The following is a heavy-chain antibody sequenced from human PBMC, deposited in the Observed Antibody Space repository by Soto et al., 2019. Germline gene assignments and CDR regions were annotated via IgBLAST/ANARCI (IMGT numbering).Heavy chain of an antibody. D-gene: IGHD3-22*01. J-gene: IGHJ4*02. CDR2: IIPFLGIA. Sequence: QVQLVQSGAEVKKPGSSVKVSCKASGGTFSSYTISWVRQAPGQGLEWMGRIIPFLGIANYAQKFQGRVTRTADKATSTADLELSSLRSEDTAVYYCARYDDRGGNWGQGTLVTVSS. CDR3: ARYDDRGGN. CDR1: GGTFSSYT. V-gene: IGHV1-69*02.